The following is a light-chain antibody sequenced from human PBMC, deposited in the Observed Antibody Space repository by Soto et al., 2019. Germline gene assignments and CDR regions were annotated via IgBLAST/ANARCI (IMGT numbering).Light chain of an antibody. J-gene: IGKJ1*01. CDR2: DAS. V-gene: IGKV3-15*01. Sequence: EIVMTQSPATLSVSPGERATLSCRASQSVSRNVAWYQQKPGQAPRLLIQDASTRDTGISVRFSGSWSGTEFTLTISSLQSEDFAVYYCQQYNNWLWTFGQGTKVEIK. CDR1: QSVSRN. CDR3: QQYNNWLWT.